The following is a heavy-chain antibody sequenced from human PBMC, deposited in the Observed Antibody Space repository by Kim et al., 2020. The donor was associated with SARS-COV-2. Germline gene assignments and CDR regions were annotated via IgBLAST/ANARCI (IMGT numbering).Heavy chain of an antibody. CDR2: IIPIFGTA. D-gene: IGHD4-17*01. CDR3: ARMSMGDYGDYSFDY. CDR1: GGTFSSYA. J-gene: IGHJ4*02. Sequence: SVKVSCKASGGTFSSYAISWVRQAPGQGLEWMGGIIPIFGTANYAQKFQGRVTITADESTSTAYMELSSLRSEDTAVYYCARMSMGDYGDYSFDYWGQGTLVTVSS. V-gene: IGHV1-69*13.